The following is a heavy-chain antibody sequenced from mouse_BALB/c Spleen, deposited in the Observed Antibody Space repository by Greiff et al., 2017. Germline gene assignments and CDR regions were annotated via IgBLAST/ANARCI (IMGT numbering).Heavy chain of an antibody. CDR2: IYPYNGGT. CDR1: GYTFTDYN. V-gene: IGHV1S29*02. Sequence: EVQLQQSGPELVKPGASVKISCKASGYTFTDYNMHWVQQSHGKSLEWIGYIYPYNGGTGYNQKFKSKATVTVDNSSSTAYMELRSLTSEDSAVYYCARSYYGQIPYWYFDVWGAGTTVTVSS. CDR3: ARSYYGQIPYWYFDV. D-gene: IGHD1-2*01. J-gene: IGHJ1*01.